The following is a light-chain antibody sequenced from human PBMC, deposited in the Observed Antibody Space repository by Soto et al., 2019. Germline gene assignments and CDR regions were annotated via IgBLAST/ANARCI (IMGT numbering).Light chain of an antibody. CDR1: QGISNS. V-gene: IGKV1-27*01. CDR2: AAS. CDR3: QKYSSVPFT. J-gene: IGKJ3*01. Sequence: DIQMTQSPTSLPASVGDRVTITCRASQGISNSVAWYQQKPGKVPKLLIYAASTLQSWVPSRFSGSGSGTGFTLTISSLQPEDVATYCCQKYSSVPFTFGPGTKVDLK.